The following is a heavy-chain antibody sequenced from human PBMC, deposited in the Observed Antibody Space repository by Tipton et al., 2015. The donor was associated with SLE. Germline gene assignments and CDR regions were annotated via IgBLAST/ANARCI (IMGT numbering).Heavy chain of an antibody. V-gene: IGHV4-59*12. CDR1: GGSISSYY. CDR3: AREGPGRFSDY. J-gene: IGHJ4*02. Sequence: LRLSCTVSGGSISSYYWSWIRQPPGKGLEWIGYIYYSGSTNYNPSLKSRVTISVDTSKNQFSLKLSSVTAADTAVYYCAREGPGRFSDYWGQGTLVTVSS. D-gene: IGHD3-3*01. CDR2: IYYSGST.